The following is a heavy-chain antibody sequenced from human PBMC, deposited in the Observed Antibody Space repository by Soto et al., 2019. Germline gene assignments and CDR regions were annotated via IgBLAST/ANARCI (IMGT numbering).Heavy chain of an antibody. D-gene: IGHD3-22*01. CDR3: ARAVSYDDSSGTNWSDP. V-gene: IGHV3-30-3*01. CDR1: GFTFSSYA. J-gene: IGHJ5*02. Sequence: GWSLSLSCAGSGFTFSSYAMHWVRQAPGKGLEWVAVISYDGSNKYYADSVKGRFTISRDNSKNTLYLQMNSLRAEDTAVYYCARAVSYDDSSGTNWSDPWGQGTLVTVSS. CDR2: ISYDGSNK.